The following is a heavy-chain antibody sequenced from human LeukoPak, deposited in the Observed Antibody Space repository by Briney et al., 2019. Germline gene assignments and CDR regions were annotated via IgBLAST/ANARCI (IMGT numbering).Heavy chain of an antibody. D-gene: IGHD3-22*01. CDR1: GGSVSSGSYY. CDR3: ARGDPHGSSGYSYFDY. V-gene: IGHV4-61*01. Sequence: ASETLSLTCTVSGGSVSSGSYYWSWIRQPPGKGLEWIGYIHYSGSTNYNPSLKSRVTISVDTSKNQFSLKLSSVTAADTAVYSCARGDPHGSSGYSYFDYWGQGTLVTVSS. J-gene: IGHJ4*02. CDR2: IHYSGST.